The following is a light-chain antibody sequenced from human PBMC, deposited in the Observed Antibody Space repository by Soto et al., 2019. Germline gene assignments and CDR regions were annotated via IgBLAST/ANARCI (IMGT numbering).Light chain of an antibody. CDR2: GAS. Sequence: DIVLTKSPGALSLSTGERATLSCRASQSVSSSYLAWYQQKPGQAPRLLIYGASSRAAGIPDRFSGSGSGTDFTLTISRLELEDFAVYYCQQYGSSPFTFGGGTKVDIK. J-gene: IGKJ4*01. CDR1: QSVSSSY. CDR3: QQYGSSPFT. V-gene: IGKV3-20*01.